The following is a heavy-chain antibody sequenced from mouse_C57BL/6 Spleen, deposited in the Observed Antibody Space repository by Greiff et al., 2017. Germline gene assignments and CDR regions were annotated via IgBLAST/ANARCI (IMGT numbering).Heavy chain of an antibody. CDR2: ISYDGSN. D-gene: IGHD3-2*02. V-gene: IGHV3-6*01. Sequence: EVKLMESGPGLVKPSQSLSLTCSVTGYSITSGYYWNWIRQFPGNKLEWMGYISYDGSNNYNPSLKNRISITRDTSKNQFFLKLNSVTTEDTATYYCARGGSSGYIDYWGQGTTLTVSS. J-gene: IGHJ2*01. CDR3: ARGGSSGYIDY. CDR1: GYSITSGYY.